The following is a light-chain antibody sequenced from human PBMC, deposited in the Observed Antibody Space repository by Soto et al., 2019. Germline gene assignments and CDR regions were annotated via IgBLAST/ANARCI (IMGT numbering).Light chain of an antibody. Sequence: NFMLTQPHSVSASPGKTVTLSCTRSSGSIAITYVQWYQQRPGSAPTTVIYEDDQRPSGVPDRFSGSIDSSSNSASLTISGLKTEDEADYYCQSYDSSIYWVFGGGTKLTVL. CDR3: QSYDSSIYWV. CDR2: EDD. J-gene: IGLJ3*02. V-gene: IGLV6-57*04. CDR1: SGSIAITY.